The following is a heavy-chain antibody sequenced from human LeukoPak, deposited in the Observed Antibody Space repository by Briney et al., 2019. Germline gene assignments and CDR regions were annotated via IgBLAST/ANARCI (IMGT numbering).Heavy chain of an antibody. D-gene: IGHD1-1*01. V-gene: IGHV3-30*18. CDR2: ISYDGSNK. J-gene: IGHJ6*02. CDR1: GFTFSSYG. Sequence: GGSLRLSCAASGFTFSSYGMHWVRQAPGKGLEWVAVISYDGSNKYYTDSVKGRFTISRDNSKNTLYLQMNSLRAEDTAVYYCAKDDDIRGGYGMDVWGQGTTVTVSS. CDR3: AKDDDIRGGYGMDV.